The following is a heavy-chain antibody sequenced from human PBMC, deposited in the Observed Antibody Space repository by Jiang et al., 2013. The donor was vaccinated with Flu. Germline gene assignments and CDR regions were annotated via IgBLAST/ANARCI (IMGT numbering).Heavy chain of an antibody. CDR3: AGRIAADRLYYFDY. CDR2: IIPILGIA. Sequence: GAEVKKPGSSVKVSCKASGGTFSSYAISWVRQAPGQGLEWMGRIIPILGIANYAQKFQGRVTITADKSTSTAYMELSSLRSEDTAVYYCAGRIAADRLYYFDYWGQGTLVTVSS. D-gene: IGHD6-6*01. V-gene: IGHV1-69*04. CDR1: GGTFSSYA. J-gene: IGHJ4*02.